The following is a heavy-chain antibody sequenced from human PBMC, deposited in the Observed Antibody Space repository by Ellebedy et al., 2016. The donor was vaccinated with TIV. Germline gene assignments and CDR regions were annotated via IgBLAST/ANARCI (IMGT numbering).Heavy chain of an antibody. Sequence: GESLKISCAASGISLSDYGMHWVRQAPGKGLEWVAVISYDGNNKDYVDSVKGRFTISRDNSKNTLFLQMNSLRAEDTAVYYCAKGYYRDHSGYFFDHWGQGTLVTVSS. CDR3: AKGYYRDHSGYFFDH. CDR2: ISYDGNNK. CDR1: GISLSDYG. J-gene: IGHJ4*02. D-gene: IGHD3-22*01. V-gene: IGHV3-30*18.